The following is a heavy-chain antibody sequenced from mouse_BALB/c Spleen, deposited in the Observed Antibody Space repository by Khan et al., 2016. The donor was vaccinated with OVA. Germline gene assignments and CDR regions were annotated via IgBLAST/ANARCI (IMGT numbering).Heavy chain of an antibody. CDR2: INPHIGET. Sequence: EVELVESGPELVKPGASVKISCKASGYSFTGYFMNWVMQCHGKSLEWIGRINPHIGETFYNQKFKGKATLTVDESSSTAHMELRSLASEDSAVYYCARIYGSDFDYWGQGTTLTVSS. V-gene: IGHV1-20*02. CDR1: GYSFTGYF. CDR3: ARIYGSDFDY. J-gene: IGHJ2*01. D-gene: IGHD1-1*01.